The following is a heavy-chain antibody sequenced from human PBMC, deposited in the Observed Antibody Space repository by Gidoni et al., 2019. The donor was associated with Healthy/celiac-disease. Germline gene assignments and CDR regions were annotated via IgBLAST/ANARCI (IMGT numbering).Heavy chain of an antibody. Sequence: QVQLVQSGAEVKKPGASVKVSCTASGYTFTGYYMHWVRQAPGQGLEWMGRINPNSGGTNYAQKFQGRVTMTRDTSISTAYMELSRLRSDDTAVYYCARDTTPMVMKAGTFDYWGQGTLVTVSS. CDR2: INPNSGGT. CDR3: ARDTTPMVMKAGTFDY. CDR1: GYTFTGYY. J-gene: IGHJ4*02. V-gene: IGHV1-2*06. D-gene: IGHD3-10*01.